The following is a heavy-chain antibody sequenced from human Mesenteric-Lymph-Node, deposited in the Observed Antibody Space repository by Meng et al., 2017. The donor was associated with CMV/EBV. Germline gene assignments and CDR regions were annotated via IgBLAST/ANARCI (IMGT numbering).Heavy chain of an antibody. Sequence: TFTSYDINWVRQATGQGLEWMGWMNPNSGNTGYAQKFQGRVTMTRNTSISTAYMELSSLRSEDTAVYYCARGTYYYDSSGYYPPDYWGQGTLVTVSS. J-gene: IGHJ4*02. CDR1: TFTSYD. D-gene: IGHD3-22*01. CDR2: MNPNSGNT. CDR3: ARGTYYYDSSGYYPPDY. V-gene: IGHV1-8*01.